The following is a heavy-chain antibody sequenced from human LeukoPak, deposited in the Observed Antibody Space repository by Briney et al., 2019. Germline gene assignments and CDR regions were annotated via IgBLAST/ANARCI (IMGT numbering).Heavy chain of an antibody. Sequence: PGGSLRLSCAASGFTFSSYSMNWVRQAPGKGLEWVSSISSSSSYIYYADSVKGRFTISRDNAKNSLCLQMNSLRAEDTAVYYCARAAEMATIFDWGQGTLVTVSS. CDR1: GFTFSSYS. J-gene: IGHJ4*02. V-gene: IGHV3-21*01. D-gene: IGHD5-24*01. CDR3: ARAAEMATIFD. CDR2: ISSSSSYI.